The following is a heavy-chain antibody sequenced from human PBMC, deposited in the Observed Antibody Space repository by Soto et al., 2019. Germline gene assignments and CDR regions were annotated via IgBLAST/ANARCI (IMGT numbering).Heavy chain of an antibody. CDR3: AREGRLSNYYYYYLYF. CDR1: GGSISSYY. Sequence: QVQLQESGPGLVKPSETLSLTCTVSGGSISSYYWSWIRQPPGKGLEWIGYIYYSGSSNYNPSLNRRLTISVDTSKHHFALKLSSVTAADTAVYYCAREGRLSNYYYYYLYFWGQGTTVTFSS. V-gene: IGHV4-59*01. CDR2: IYYSGSS. J-gene: IGHJ6*02. D-gene: IGHD2-15*01.